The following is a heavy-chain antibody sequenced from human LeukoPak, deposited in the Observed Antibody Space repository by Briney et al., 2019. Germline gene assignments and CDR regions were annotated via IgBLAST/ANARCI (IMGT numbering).Heavy chain of an antibody. CDR3: ATNGYYCMDV. J-gene: IGHJ6*03. Sequence: PSETLSLTCTVSGYSISSGYYWGWIRQPPGKGLEWIGEINHSGSTNYNPSLKSRVTISVDKSQNQFSLKVNSLTAADTAVYYCATNGYYCMDVWGKGTTVTVSS. CDR2: INHSGST. CDR1: GYSISSGYY. D-gene: IGHD2-8*01. V-gene: IGHV4-38-2*02.